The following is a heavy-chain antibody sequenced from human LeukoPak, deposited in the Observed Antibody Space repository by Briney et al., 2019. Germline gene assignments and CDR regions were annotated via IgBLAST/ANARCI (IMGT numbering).Heavy chain of an antibody. D-gene: IGHD4-11*01. CDR1: GGSISSGGYY. V-gene: IGHV4-31*03. CDR3: ARLSPAPTVFFDF. Sequence: SETLSLTCTVSGGSISSGGYYWSWIRQYPEKGLEWIGYIFYSGITHYNPSLKSRVTISVDTSKSQFSVKLNSVTAADTAVYYCARLSPAPTVFFDFWGQGTLVTVSS. CDR2: IFYSGIT. J-gene: IGHJ4*02.